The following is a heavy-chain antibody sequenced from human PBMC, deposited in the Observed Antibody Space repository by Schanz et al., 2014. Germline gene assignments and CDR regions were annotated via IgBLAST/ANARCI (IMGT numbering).Heavy chain of an antibody. Sequence: DVQLVDSGGGLVQPGGSLRLSCAASGFTVSNSYIHWVRQAPGKGLEWVSTIYSSGSTYYADSVKGRFTISRDNSKNTLYLQMKSLRVEDTAVYYCARDRVGASSYFDYWGQGTLVTVSS. CDR1: GFTVSNSY. J-gene: IGHJ4*02. V-gene: IGHV3-53*01. D-gene: IGHD1-26*01. CDR3: ARDRVGASSYFDY. CDR2: IYSSGST.